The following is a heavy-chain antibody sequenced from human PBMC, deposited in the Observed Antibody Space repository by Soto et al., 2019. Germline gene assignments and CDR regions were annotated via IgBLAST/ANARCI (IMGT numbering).Heavy chain of an antibody. V-gene: IGHV1-69*13. D-gene: IGHD1-1*01. CDR2: IIPIFGTA. J-gene: IGHJ3*02. CDR3: ARPKMATTKTSEAGAFDI. CDR1: GGTFSSYA. Sequence: SVKVSCKASGGTFSSYAISWVRQAPGQGLEWMGGIIPIFGTANYAQKFQGRVTITADESTSTAYMELSSLRSEDTAVYYCARPKMATTKTSEAGAFDIWGQGTMVTVSS.